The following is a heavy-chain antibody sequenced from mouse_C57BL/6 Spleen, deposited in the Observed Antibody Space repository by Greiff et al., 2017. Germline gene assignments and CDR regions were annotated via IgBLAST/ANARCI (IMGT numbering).Heavy chain of an antibody. CDR3: ARNDYDVGAWFAY. CDR1: GYTFTGYW. CDR2: ILPGSGST. D-gene: IGHD2-4*01. V-gene: IGHV1-9*01. Sequence: QVQLQQSGAELMKPGASVKLSCKATGYTFTGYWIEWVKQRPGHGLEWIGEILPGSGSTNYNEKFKGKATLTADTSSNPAYMPLSSLTTEDSAIDYCARNDYDVGAWFAYWGQGTLVTVSA. J-gene: IGHJ3*01.